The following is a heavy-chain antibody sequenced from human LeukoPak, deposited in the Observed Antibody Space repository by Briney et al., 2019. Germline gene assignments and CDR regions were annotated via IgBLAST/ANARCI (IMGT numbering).Heavy chain of an antibody. CDR3: AKGHILLWFVA. J-gene: IGHJ5*02. V-gene: IGHV3-23*01. D-gene: IGHD3-10*01. CDR2: ISGSGGSA. CDR1: GFTFSSYA. Sequence: GGSLRLSCAASGFTFSSYAMSWVRPAPGKGLEWVSAISGSGGSAYYADSVKGRFTISRDNSKNTLYLQMNSLRAEDTAVYYCAKGHILLWFVAWGQGTLVTVSS.